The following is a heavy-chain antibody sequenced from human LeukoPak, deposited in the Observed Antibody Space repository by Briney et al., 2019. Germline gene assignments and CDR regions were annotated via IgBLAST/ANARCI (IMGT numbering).Heavy chain of an antibody. Sequence: PSETLSLTCTVSGGSISSGDYYWSWIRQPPGKGLEWIGYIYYSGGTYYNPSLKSRVTISVDTSKNQFSLKLSSVTAADTAVYYCARDLADIVVVPAASPDAFDIWGQGTMVTVSS. CDR1: GGSISSGDYY. J-gene: IGHJ3*02. CDR3: ARDLADIVVVPAASPDAFDI. CDR2: IYYSGGT. V-gene: IGHV4-30-4*08. D-gene: IGHD2-2*01.